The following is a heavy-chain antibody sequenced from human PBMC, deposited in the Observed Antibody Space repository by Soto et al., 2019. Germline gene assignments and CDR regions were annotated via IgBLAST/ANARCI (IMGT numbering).Heavy chain of an antibody. CDR1: GFSLSKARMG. Sequence: QVTLKESGPVLVKPTETLTLTCTVSGFSLSKARMGVSWIRQPPGKALEWLAHIFWNDERSYNTSLKSRLTISRETAKSQVVRTRTNVDPGDTGTYFCARALREGLPIYYFDSWGQGTLVTVSS. CDR3: ARALREGLPIYYFDS. J-gene: IGHJ4*02. V-gene: IGHV2-26*01. CDR2: IFWNDER. D-gene: IGHD1-26*01.